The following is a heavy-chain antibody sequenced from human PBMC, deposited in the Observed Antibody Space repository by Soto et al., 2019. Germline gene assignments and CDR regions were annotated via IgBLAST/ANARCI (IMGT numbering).Heavy chain of an antibody. CDR1: GYSFTSYW. V-gene: IGHV5-51*01. Sequence: GESLKISCKGSGYSFTSYWIGWVRQMPGKGLEWMGIIYPGDSDTRYSPSFQGQVTISADKSISTAYLQWSSLKASDTAMYYCARHRRKAARFVYYYYMDVWGKGTTVTVSS. CDR2: IYPGDSDT. D-gene: IGHD6-6*01. J-gene: IGHJ6*03. CDR3: ARHRRKAARFVYYYYMDV.